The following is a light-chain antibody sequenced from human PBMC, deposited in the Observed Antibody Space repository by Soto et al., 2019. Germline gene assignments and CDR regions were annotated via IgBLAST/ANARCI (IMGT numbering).Light chain of an antibody. CDR1: PSVTNY. CDR3: QQYDGSPIT. Sequence: EIVLTQSPATLSLSPGERATLSCRASPSVTNYLAWYQQKPGQAPRLLISGISKRATGIPDRFSGGGSGTDFTLTISRLEPEDFALYICQQYDGSPITFGQGTRLEIK. J-gene: IGKJ5*01. CDR2: GIS. V-gene: IGKV3-20*01.